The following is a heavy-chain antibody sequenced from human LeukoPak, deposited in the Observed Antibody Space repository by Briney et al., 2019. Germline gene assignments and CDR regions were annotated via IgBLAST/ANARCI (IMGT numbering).Heavy chain of an antibody. D-gene: IGHD3-9*01. CDR3: ARVLRYFDWLPSFDYYYGMDV. J-gene: IGHJ6*04. CDR2: ISAYNGNT. V-gene: IGHV1-18*04. CDR1: GYTFTSYG. Sequence: GASVKVSCKASGYTFTSYGISWVRQAPGQGLEWMGWISAYNGNTNYAQKLQGRVTMTTDKSTSTAYMELRSLRSDDTAVYYCARVLRYFDWLPSFDYYYGMDVWGKGTTVTVSS.